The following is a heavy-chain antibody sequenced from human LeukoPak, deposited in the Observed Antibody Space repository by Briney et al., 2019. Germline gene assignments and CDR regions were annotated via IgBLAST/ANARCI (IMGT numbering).Heavy chain of an antibody. J-gene: IGHJ4*02. V-gene: IGHV1-24*01. CDR1: GYTLTELS. Sequence: ASVKVSCKVSGYTLTELSMHWVRQAPGKGLEWMGGFDPEDGETIYAQKFQGRVTMTEDTSTDTAYTELSSLRSEDTAVYYCATDLLRRRLLAAAGKKILDYWGQGTLVTVSS. CDR2: FDPEDGET. D-gene: IGHD6-13*01. CDR3: ATDLLRRRLLAAAGKKILDY.